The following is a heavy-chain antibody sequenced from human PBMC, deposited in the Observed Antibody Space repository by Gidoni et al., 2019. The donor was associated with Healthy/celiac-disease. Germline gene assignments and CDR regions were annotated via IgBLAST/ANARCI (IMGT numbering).Heavy chain of an antibody. Sequence: EVQLVESGGGLVQPGGSLRLSCAASGFTFSSYEMNWVRQAPGKGLEWVSYISSSGSTIYYADSVKGRFTISRDNAKNSLYLQMNSLRAEDTAVYYCARVAAAGTGGWFDPWGQGTLVTVSS. V-gene: IGHV3-48*03. CDR2: ISSSGSTI. CDR3: ARVAAAGTGGWFDP. D-gene: IGHD6-13*01. CDR1: GFTFSSYE. J-gene: IGHJ5*02.